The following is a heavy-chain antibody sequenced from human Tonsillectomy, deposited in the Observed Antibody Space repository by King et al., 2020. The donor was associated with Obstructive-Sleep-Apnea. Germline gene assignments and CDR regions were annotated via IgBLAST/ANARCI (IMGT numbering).Heavy chain of an antibody. CDR2: IRSKAYGGTT. Sequence: VQLVESGGGLVQPGRSLRLSCTASGFTFGDYAMSWFRQAPGKGLEWVGFIRSKAYGGTTEYAASVKGRFTISRDDSKSIAYLQMNSLKTEDTAVYYCTRGETYYYDSSGYYYETSYYFDYWGQGTLVTVSS. J-gene: IGHJ4*02. CDR1: GFTFGDYA. D-gene: IGHD3-22*01. V-gene: IGHV3-49*03. CDR3: TRGETYYYDSSGYYYETSYYFDY.